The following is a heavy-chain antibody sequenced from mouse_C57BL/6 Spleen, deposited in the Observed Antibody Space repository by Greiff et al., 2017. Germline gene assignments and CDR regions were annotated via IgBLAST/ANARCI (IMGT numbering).Heavy chain of an antibody. V-gene: IGHV1-69*01. J-gene: IGHJ1*03. CDR1: GYTFTSYW. D-gene: IGHD1-1*01. CDR3: ARWGYGSSLWDFDV. CDR2: IDPSDSYT. Sequence: QVQLQQPGAELVMPGASVKLSCKASGYTFTSYWMHWVKQRPGQGLEWIGEIDPSDSYTNYNQKFKGKSTLTVDKSSSTAYMQLSSLTSEDSAVYYCARWGYGSSLWDFDVWGTGTTVTVSS.